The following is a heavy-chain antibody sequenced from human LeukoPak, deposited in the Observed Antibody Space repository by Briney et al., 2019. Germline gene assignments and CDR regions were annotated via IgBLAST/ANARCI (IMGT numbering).Heavy chain of an antibody. V-gene: IGHV3-48*03. CDR2: ISSGSII. J-gene: IGHJ4*02. Sequence: PGGSLRLSCAASGLTFSSYEMNWVRQAPGKGLEWVSYISSGSIIYYADSVKGRFTISRDNAKNSLYLQMNSLRAEDTAVYYCAREDRLVSLLPASIHYWGQGALVTVSS. CDR3: AREDRLVSLLPASIHY. D-gene: IGHD2-15*01. CDR1: GLTFSSYE.